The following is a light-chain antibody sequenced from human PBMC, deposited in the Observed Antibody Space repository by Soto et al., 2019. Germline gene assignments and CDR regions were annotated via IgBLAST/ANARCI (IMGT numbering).Light chain of an antibody. CDR2: GAS. V-gene: IGKV3-15*01. J-gene: IGKJ5*01. Sequence: EIVMTQSPATLSVSPGERATLSCRASQSFSSNLAWYQQKPGQAPRLXXYGASTRATGIPARFSGSGSGTEFTLTISSLQSEDFAVYYCQQYNNWPPNTFGQGTRLEIK. CDR1: QSFSSN. CDR3: QQYNNWPPNT.